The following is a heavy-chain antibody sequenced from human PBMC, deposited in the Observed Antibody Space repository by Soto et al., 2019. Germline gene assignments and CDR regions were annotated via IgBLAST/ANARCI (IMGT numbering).Heavy chain of an antibody. J-gene: IGHJ4*02. CDR2: MQPSSGRT. CDR1: GYSFTGLD. Sequence: ASVKVSCKASGYSFTGLDINWVRQTTGQGLEWMGWMQPSSGRTGYAQKFQGRVTMTRDTSINTAYMELSSLTSDDTAFYYCARGVTAGVDYWGPGTPVTVSS. D-gene: IGHD1-26*01. CDR3: ARGVTAGVDY. V-gene: IGHV1-8*01.